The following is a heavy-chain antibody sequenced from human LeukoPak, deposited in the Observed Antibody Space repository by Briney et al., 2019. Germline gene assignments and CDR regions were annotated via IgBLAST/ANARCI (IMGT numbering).Heavy chain of an antibody. CDR1: GYTFTSYG. CDR2: ISAYNGNT. V-gene: IGHV1-18*01. J-gene: IGHJ4*02. CDR3: ARIDLFGYYDFWSGPIY. D-gene: IGHD3-3*01. Sequence: ASVKVSCKASGYTFTSYGISWVRQAPGQGLEWMGWISAYNGNTNYAQKLQGRVTMTTDTSTSTAYMELRSLRSDDTAVYYCARIDLFGYYDFWSGPIYRGQGTLVTVSS.